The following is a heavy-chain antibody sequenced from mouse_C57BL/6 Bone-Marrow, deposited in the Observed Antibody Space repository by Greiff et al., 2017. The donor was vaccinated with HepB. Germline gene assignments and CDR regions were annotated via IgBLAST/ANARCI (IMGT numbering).Heavy chain of an antibody. V-gene: IGHV5-2*03. Sequence: EVKVEESGGGLVQPGESLKLSCESNEYEFPSHDMSWVRKTPEKRLELVAAINSDGGSTYYPDTMERRFIISRDNTKKTLYLQMSSLRSEDTALYYCARHGNDGYYQAWFAYWGQGTLVTVSA. J-gene: IGHJ3*01. D-gene: IGHD2-3*01. CDR1: EYEFPSHD. CDR3: ARHGNDGYYQAWFAY. CDR2: INSDGGST.